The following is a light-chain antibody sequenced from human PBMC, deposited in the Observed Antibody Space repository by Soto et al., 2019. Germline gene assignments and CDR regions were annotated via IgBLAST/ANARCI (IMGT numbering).Light chain of an antibody. J-gene: IGLJ1*01. CDR2: DVT. Sequence: QSALTQPASVSGSPGQSITISCTGTSSDVGGYNYVSWYQQHPVKAPKLMIYDVTNRPSGVSDRFSGSKSGNTASLTISGLHAEDEADYYYSSYTSSTTPYVFGTGTKVTVL. V-gene: IGLV2-14*01. CDR1: SSDVGGYNY. CDR3: SSYTSSTTPYV.